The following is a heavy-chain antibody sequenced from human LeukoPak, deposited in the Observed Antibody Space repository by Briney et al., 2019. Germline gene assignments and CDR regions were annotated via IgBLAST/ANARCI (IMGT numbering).Heavy chain of an antibody. CDR1: GFTFSSYA. J-gene: IGHJ6*02. V-gene: IGHV3-23*01. CDR2: ISGSGGST. CDR3: AKDVVGASHYYYYGMDV. Sequence: GGSLRLSCAASGFTFSSYAMSWVRQAPGKGLEWVSAISGSGGSTYYADSVKGRFTISRDNSKNTLYLQMNSLRAEDTAVYYCAKDVVGASHYYYYGMDVWGQGTTVTVSS. D-gene: IGHD1-26*01.